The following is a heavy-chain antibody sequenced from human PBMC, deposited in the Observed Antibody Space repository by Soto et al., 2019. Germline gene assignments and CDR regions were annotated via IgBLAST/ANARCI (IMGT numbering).Heavy chain of an antibody. CDR1: GFTVSSNY. D-gene: IGHD4-17*01. Sequence: EVQLVESGGGLVQPGGSLRLSCAASGFTVSSNYMSWVRQAPGKGLECVSVMYGGGGTYYADSVKGRFTISRANSKNTLYVQMHSLRAEDTAVYDCARDPAVTTYFDYRGQVTLVTVSS. CDR2: MYGGGGT. V-gene: IGHV3-66*01. J-gene: IGHJ4*02. CDR3: ARDPAVTTYFDY.